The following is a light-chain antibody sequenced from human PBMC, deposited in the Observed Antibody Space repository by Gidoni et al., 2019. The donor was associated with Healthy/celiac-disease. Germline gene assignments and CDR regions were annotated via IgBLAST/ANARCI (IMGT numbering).Light chain of an antibody. CDR3: CSYAGSYTPSVV. Sequence: QSALTQPRSVSGSPGQSVTISCTGPSSDVGGYNYVSWYQQHPGKAPKRMIYDVSKRPSWVPDRFAGSKSGNTASLTISGLQAEDEADYYCCSYAGSYTPSVVFGGGTKLTVL. CDR1: SSDVGGYNY. J-gene: IGLJ2*01. V-gene: IGLV2-11*01. CDR2: DVS.